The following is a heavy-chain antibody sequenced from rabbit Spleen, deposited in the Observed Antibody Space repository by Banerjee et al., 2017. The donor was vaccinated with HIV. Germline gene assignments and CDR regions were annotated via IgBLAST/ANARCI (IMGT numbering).Heavy chain of an antibody. CDR3: ARGADGGYGHGMDL. V-gene: IGHV1S45*01. CDR1: GFSFSSSYW. J-gene: IGHJ4*01. CDR2: IYTGSGST. D-gene: IGHD1-1*01. Sequence: EESGGDLVKPEGSLTLTCTASGFSFSSSYWICWVRQAPGKGLEWIGCIYTGSGSTYYASWAKGRFTISKTSSTTVSLQVTSLTAADTATHLCARGADGGYGHGMDLWGPGTLVTVS.